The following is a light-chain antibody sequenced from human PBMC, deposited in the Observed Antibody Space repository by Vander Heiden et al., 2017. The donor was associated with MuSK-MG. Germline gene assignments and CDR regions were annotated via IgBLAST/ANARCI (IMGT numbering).Light chain of an antibody. CDR3: QQYGSSPGYT. V-gene: IGKV3-20*01. CDR1: QSVSSSY. J-gene: IGKJ2*01. CDR2: GAS. Sequence: EPVLPQSPGTLSLSPGERATLSCRASQSVSSSYFAWYQQKPGQAPRLRIYGASSRATGIPDRFSGSGSGADFTLTISRLEPEDFAVYYCQQYGSSPGYTCGQGTKLEIK.